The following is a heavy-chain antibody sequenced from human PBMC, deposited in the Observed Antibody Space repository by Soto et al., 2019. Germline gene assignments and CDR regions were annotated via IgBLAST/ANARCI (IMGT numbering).Heavy chain of an antibody. D-gene: IGHD5-18*01. CDR2: ISYDGSNK. J-gene: IGHJ4*02. Sequence: QVQLVESGGGVVQPGRSLRLSCAASGFTFSSYAMHWVRQAPGKGLEWVVVISYDGSNKYYADSVKGRFTISRDNSKNTLYLQMNSLRAEDTAVYYCAGSGYSYGLFDYWGQGTLVTVSS. CDR3: AGSGYSYGLFDY. CDR1: GFTFSSYA. V-gene: IGHV3-30-3*01.